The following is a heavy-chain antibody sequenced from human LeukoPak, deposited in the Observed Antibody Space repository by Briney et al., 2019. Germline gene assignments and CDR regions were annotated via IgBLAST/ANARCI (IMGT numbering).Heavy chain of an antibody. CDR2: INPSGGST. D-gene: IGHD3-3*01. Sequence: ASVKVSCKASGYTFTSYYMHWVRQAPGQGLEWMGIINPSGGSTSYAQKFQGRVTMTRDTSTSTAYMELRSLRSDDTAVYYCAREGYYDFWSGYQPTLGYWGQGTLVTVSS. CDR3: AREGYYDFWSGYQPTLGY. V-gene: IGHV1-46*01. J-gene: IGHJ4*02. CDR1: GYTFTSYY.